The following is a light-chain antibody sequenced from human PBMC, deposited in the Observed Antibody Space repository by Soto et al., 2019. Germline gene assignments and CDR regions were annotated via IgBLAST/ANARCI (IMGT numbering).Light chain of an antibody. V-gene: IGKV1-39*01. CDR3: QQSYITPAG. CDR1: QSISTH. J-gene: IGKJ4*01. CDR2: AAY. Sequence: DIQMTQSPSSLSASVGDRVTITCRASQSISTHLNWYQQKPGKAPNLLIYAAYSLQSGVPSRFSCSGSGTDFTLTISSLQHEDFATYFCQQSYITPAGFGGGTKVEIK.